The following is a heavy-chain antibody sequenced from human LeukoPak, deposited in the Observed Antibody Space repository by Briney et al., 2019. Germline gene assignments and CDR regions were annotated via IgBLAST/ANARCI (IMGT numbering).Heavy chain of an antibody. CDR2: LYSGGNT. J-gene: IGHJ4*02. CDR1: GFTVSSNY. V-gene: IGHV3-53*01. CDR3: ARYDGGSGPFDY. D-gene: IGHD3-10*01. Sequence: GGSLRLSCAVSGFTVSSNYMSWVHQAPGKGLEWVSVLYSGGNTYYADSVKGRFTISRDNSKNTLYLQMNSLRAEDTAVYYCARYDGGSGPFDYWGQGTLVTVSS.